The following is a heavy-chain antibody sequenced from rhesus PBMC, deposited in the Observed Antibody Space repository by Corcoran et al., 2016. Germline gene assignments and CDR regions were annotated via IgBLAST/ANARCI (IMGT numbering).Heavy chain of an antibody. CDR3: SRDPGAAAGPNYFDY. V-gene: IGHV4-173*01. J-gene: IGHJ4*01. Sequence: QLQLQESAPGLVKPSEPLSLTCPVSGGSICRLYWRWIREPTGKGLEWIGRISGSGGSTDYNPSLKSRVTISTDTSKNQFSLKLSSVTAADTAVYYCSRDPGAAAGPNYFDYWGQGVLVTVSS. CDR2: ISGSGGST. CDR1: GGSICRLY. D-gene: IGHD6-13*01.